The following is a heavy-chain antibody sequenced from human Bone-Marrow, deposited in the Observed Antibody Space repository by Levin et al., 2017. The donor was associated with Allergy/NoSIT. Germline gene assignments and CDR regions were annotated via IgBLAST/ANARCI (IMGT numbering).Heavy chain of an antibody. Sequence: GESLKISCAASGFTFSSYGMHWVRQAPGKGLEWVAVIWYDGSNKYYADSVKGRFTISRDNSKNTLYLQMNSLRAEDTAVYYCASSSAVAGNAFDYWGQGTLVTVSS. J-gene: IGHJ4*02. D-gene: IGHD6-19*01. V-gene: IGHV3-33*01. CDR2: IWYDGSNK. CDR1: GFTFSSYG. CDR3: ASSSAVAGNAFDY.